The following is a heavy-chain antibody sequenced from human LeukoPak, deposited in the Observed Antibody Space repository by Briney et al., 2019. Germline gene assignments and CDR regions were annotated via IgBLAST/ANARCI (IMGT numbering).Heavy chain of an antibody. D-gene: IGHD2-15*01. CDR3: TKASDSLGYCSSGARRQWFDH. CDR2: ISGSGGST. J-gene: IGHJ5*02. V-gene: IGHV3-23*01. Sequence: GGSPRLSCSASGFTFSDYAMTWVRQAPGKGLEWVSGISGSGGSTYYADSVKGRFTISRDNSKNTLYLQMNSLRAEDTAIYYCTKASDSLGYCSSGARRQWFDHRGQGTVTMVSS. CDR1: GFTFSDYA.